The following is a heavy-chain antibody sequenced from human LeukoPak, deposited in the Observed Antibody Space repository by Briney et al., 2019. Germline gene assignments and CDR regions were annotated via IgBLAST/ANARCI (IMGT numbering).Heavy chain of an antibody. CDR2: SSSSGSYT. D-gene: IGHD5-24*01. J-gene: IGHJ3*02. Sequence: GGSLRLSCAASGFTLSDYYMTWIPHAPGKGLEWVSYSSSSGSYTNYGDSVKGRFTISRDNAKNSLFLQMNSLRAEDTAVYYCARGRWSSDIWGQGKMVTVSS. CDR1: GFTLSDYY. CDR3: ARGRWSSDI. V-gene: IGHV3-11*05.